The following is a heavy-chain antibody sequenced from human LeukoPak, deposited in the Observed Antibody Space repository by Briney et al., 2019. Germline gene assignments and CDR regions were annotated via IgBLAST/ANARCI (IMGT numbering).Heavy chain of an antibody. Sequence: ASVKVSCKASGYTFTGYYMHWVRQAPGQGLEWMGRINPNSGGTNYAQKFQGRVTMTRDTSISTAYVELSRLRSDDTAVYYCARDRPYCSSTSCTQNENFDYWGQGTLVTVSS. J-gene: IGHJ4*02. D-gene: IGHD2-2*01. CDR1: GYTFTGYY. CDR2: INPNSGGT. V-gene: IGHV1-2*06. CDR3: ARDRPYCSSTSCTQNENFDY.